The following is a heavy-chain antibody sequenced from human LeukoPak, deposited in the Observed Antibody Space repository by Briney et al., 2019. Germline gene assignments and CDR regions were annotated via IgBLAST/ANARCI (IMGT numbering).Heavy chain of an antibody. J-gene: IGHJ3*02. CDR2: INAGNGNT. CDR1: GYTFTSYG. Sequence: ASVKVSCKASGYTFTSYGISWVRQAPGQRLEWMGWINAGNGNTKYSQKFQGRVTITRDTSASTAYMELSSLRSEDTAVYYCARDLMRITMVRGVPMGAFDIWGQGTMATVSS. CDR3: ARDLMRITMVRGVPMGAFDI. D-gene: IGHD3-10*01. V-gene: IGHV1-3*01.